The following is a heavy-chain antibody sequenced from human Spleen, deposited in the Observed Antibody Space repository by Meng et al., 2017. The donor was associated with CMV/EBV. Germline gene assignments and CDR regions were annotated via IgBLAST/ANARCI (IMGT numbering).Heavy chain of an antibody. D-gene: IGHD3-3*01. V-gene: IGHV3-9*01. Sequence: SLKISCAASGFTFDDYAMYWVRQAPGKGLEWVSSINWNSGTIGYADSVKGRLTISRDNSKNTLYLQMNSLKAEDTAVYYCAKDAQEFGGHDYYYYGMDVWGQGTTVTVSS. CDR3: AKDAQEFGGHDYYYYGMDV. CDR2: INWNSGTI. CDR1: GFTFDDYA. J-gene: IGHJ6*02.